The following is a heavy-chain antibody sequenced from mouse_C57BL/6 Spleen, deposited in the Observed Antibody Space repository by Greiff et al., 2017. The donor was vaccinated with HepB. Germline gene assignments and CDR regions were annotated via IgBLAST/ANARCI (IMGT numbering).Heavy chain of an antibody. Sequence: VQLQQSGAELARPGASVKLSCKASGYTFTSYGISWVKQRTGQGLEWIGEIYPRSGNTYYNEKFKGKSTLTADKSTSTAYMELRSLTSEDSAVYFCARRDYYGSSGYWGQGTTLTVSS. CDR2: IYPRSGNT. J-gene: IGHJ2*01. D-gene: IGHD1-1*01. CDR3: ARRDYYGSSGY. V-gene: IGHV1-81*01. CDR1: GYTFTSYG.